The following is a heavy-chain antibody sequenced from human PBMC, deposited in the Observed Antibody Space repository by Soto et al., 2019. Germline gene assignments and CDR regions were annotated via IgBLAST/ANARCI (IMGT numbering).Heavy chain of an antibody. CDR2: IWYDRSNQ. D-gene: IGHD6-6*01. CDR1: GFTFSSCG. CDR3: ARRAEYSSSYFDY. Sequence: QVQLVECGGGVVQPGRSLRLSCAASGFTFSSCGMKWVRLAPVEGAERVVVIWYDRSNQYYADSVKGRFTISRDNSKNTLYLQMNSLRAEDTAVYYCARRAEYSSSYFDYWGQGTLVTVSS. J-gene: IGHJ4*02. V-gene: IGHV3-33*01.